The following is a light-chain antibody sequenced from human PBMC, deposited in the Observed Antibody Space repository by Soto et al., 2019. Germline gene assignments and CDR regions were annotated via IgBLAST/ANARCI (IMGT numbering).Light chain of an antibody. CDR2: DVT. CDR1: SSDIGTYNS. Sequence: QSALTQPASVSGSPGQSITISCTGTSSDIGTYNSVSWYQQHAGKVPKLMIYDVTNRPSGVSDRFSGSKSGNTASLTISGLQAEDEADYYCASYTTSSTLVFGGGTEVTVL. V-gene: IGLV2-14*01. CDR3: ASYTTSSTLV. J-gene: IGLJ2*01.